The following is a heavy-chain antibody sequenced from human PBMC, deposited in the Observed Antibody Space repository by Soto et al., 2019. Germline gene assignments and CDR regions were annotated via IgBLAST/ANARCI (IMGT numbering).Heavy chain of an antibody. CDR1: GGSISSYY. Sequence: SETLSLTCTVSGGSISSYYWSWIRQPPGKGLEWLGYIYYSGGTNYNPSLKSRVTISLDKSKSQFSLRLISGTAADTAVYYCTREQSDDNYFDPWGQGTLVTVSS. CDR3: TREQSDDNYFDP. V-gene: IGHV4-59*01. J-gene: IGHJ5*02. D-gene: IGHD6-19*01. CDR2: IYYSGGT.